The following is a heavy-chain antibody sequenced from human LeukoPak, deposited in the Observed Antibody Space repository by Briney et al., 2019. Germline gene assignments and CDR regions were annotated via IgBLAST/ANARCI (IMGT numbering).Heavy chain of an antibody. CDR2: ILYDGSNN. J-gene: IGHJ6*02. Sequence: PGGSLRLSCAASGFTFSSYGMHWVSQPPSKGMEWVAVILYDGSNNYYADSVKGRLTISRDNSKNTLYLQMNSLRAEDTAVYYCAKSQYCSSTSCYYYYGMDVWGQGTTVTVSS. D-gene: IGHD2-2*01. V-gene: IGHV3-30*18. CDR3: AKSQYCSSTSCYYYYGMDV. CDR1: GFTFSSYG.